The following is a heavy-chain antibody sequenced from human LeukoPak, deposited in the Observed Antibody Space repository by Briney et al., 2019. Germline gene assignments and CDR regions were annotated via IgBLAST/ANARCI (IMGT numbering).Heavy chain of an antibody. V-gene: IGHV4-59*01. CDR3: ARVGLDSSGYYYYFDY. D-gene: IGHD3-22*01. CDR1: GGSISSYY. Sequence: PSETLSLTCTVSGGSISSYYWNWIRQPPGKELEWIGYIYYSGSTNYNPSLKSRVTISVDTSKNQFSLKLSSVTAADTAVYYCARVGLDSSGYYYYFDYWGQGTLVTVSS. CDR2: IYYSGST. J-gene: IGHJ4*02.